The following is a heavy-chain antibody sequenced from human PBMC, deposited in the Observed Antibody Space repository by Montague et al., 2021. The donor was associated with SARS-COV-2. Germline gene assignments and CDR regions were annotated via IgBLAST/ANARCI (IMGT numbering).Heavy chain of an antibody. J-gene: IGHJ5*02. D-gene: IGHD3-22*01. CDR2: INHSGST. CDR3: ARGPRITMIVVVITDIWFDP. CDR1: GGSFSGYY. V-gene: IGHV4-34*01. Sequence: SETLSLTCAVYGGSFSGYYWSWIRQPPGKGLEWIGEINHSGSTTYNPSLKNRVTISVDTSKNQFSLKLSSVTAADTAVYYCARGPRITMIVVVITDIWFDPWGQGTLVTVSS.